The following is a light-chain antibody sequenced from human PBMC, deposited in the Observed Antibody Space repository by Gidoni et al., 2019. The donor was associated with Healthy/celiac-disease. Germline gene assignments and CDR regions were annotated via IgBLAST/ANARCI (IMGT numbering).Light chain of an antibody. Sequence: DIVMTHSPLSLPVTPGEPASISCRSSQSLLHSNGYNYLDWYLQKPGQSPQLLIYLGSNRASGVPDRFSGSGSGTDFTLKISRVEDEDVGVYYCMQALQTPITFGQGTRLEIK. CDR1: QSLLHSNGYNY. V-gene: IGKV2-28*01. CDR2: LGS. J-gene: IGKJ5*01. CDR3: MQALQTPIT.